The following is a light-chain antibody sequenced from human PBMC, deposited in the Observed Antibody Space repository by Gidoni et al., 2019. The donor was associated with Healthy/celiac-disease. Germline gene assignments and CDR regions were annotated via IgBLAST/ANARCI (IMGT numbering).Light chain of an antibody. CDR1: SGINVGTYR. CDR2: YKSDSDK. CDR3: MIWHSSAWV. Sequence: QAVLTQPSSLSASPGASASLTCTLRSGINVGTYRIYWYQQKPGSPPHYLLRYKSDSDKQQGSGVPRRFSGSTDTSANAGILLISGLQSEDEADYYCMIWHSSAWVFGGGTKLTVL. J-gene: IGLJ3*02. V-gene: IGLV5-45*02.